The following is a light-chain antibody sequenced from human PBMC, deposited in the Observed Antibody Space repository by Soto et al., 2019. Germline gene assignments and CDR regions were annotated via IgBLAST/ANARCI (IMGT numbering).Light chain of an antibody. CDR3: QQHNNWPWT. CDR2: DAS. Sequence: EIVLPQSPATLSLSPGERSTLSRRASQSVSSYLAWYQQKPGQAPRLLIYDASARATGIPARFSGSGSGTDFTLTISSLQSEDFAVYYCQQHNNWPWTFGQGTKVDIK. V-gene: IGKV3-11*01. CDR1: QSVSSY. J-gene: IGKJ1*01.